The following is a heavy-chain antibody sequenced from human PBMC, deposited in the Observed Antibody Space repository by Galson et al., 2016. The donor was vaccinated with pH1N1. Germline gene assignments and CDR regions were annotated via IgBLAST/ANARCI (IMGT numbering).Heavy chain of an antibody. CDR1: GFTLSSYW. CDR2: MNQDGNKK. CDR3: VRAVGRAEAH. V-gene: IGHV3-7*01. D-gene: IGHD1-26*01. J-gene: IGHJ4*02. Sequence: SLRLSCAASGFTLSSYWMSWVRQAPGKGLEWVANMNQDGNKKYYVDSVKGRFIISRDYSKNSLYLQMNSLRAEDTAMYSCVRAVGRAEAHWGQGTLVTVSS.